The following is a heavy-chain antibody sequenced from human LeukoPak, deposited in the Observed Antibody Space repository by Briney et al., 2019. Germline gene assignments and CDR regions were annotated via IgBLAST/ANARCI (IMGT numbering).Heavy chain of an antibody. CDR1: GGSFSGYY. J-gene: IGHJ4*02. CDR3: ARAPQGDYVWGSYRFFFDY. D-gene: IGHD3-16*02. V-gene: IGHV4-34*01. CDR2: INHSGST. Sequence: SETLSLTCAVYGGSFSGYYWSWIRQPPGKGLEWIGEINHSGSTNYNPSLKSRVTISVDTSKSQFSLKLSSVTAADTAVYYCARAPQGDYVWGSYRFFFDYWGQGTLVTVSS.